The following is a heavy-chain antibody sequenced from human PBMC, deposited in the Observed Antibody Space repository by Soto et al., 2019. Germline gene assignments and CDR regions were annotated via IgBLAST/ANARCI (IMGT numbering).Heavy chain of an antibody. CDR3: AKGLYYYDSSGYRLFDY. D-gene: IGHD3-22*01. J-gene: IGHJ4*02. CDR1: GFMFNNYA. V-gene: IGHV3-23*01. CDR2: VSVSGGTT. Sequence: LRLSCAASGFMFNNYAMSWVRQAPGKGLEWVSTVSVSGGTTYYADSLKGRFTISRDNSKKTVYLQMNRLRADDTAIYYCAKGLYYYDSSGYRLFDYWGQGTLVTVSS.